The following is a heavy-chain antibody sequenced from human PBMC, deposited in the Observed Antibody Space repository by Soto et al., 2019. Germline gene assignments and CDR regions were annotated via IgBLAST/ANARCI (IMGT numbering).Heavy chain of an antibody. D-gene: IGHD1-1*01. CDR3: AKDQGTGTQSYHLGMDV. CDR2: VSFDGSSQ. V-gene: IGHV3-30*18. J-gene: IGHJ6*02. CDR1: GFTFRKYG. Sequence: QVQLVESGGGVVQPGRSLRLSCAASGFTFRKYGMHWVRQAPGKGLEWVAVVSFDGSSQYYAVSVKGRFTISRDNSQNTLSLQLNSLRTEDTAVYYCAKDQGTGTQSYHLGMDVCGQGTTVTVSS.